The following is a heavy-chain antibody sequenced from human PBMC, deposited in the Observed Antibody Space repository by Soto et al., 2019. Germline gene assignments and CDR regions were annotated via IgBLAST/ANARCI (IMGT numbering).Heavy chain of an antibody. J-gene: IGHJ5*02. D-gene: IGHD6-13*01. CDR1: GFTFSSYW. Sequence: EVQLVESGGGLVQPGGSPRLSCAASGFTFSSYWMHWVRQAPGKGLVWVSRSNSDGSSTSYGDSGKGRFTISRDNAKNPLYLQVDSLRAEDTALYYCARGSRSAAESWGQGTLVTVAS. CDR2: SNSDGSST. V-gene: IGHV3-74*01. CDR3: ARGSRSAAES.